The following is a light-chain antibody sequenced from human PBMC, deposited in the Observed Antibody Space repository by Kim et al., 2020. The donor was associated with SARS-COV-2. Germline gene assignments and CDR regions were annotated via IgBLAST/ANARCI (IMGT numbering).Light chain of an antibody. Sequence: PGKPARITCGGNNIGSKSVHWYQQKPGQAPVLVIYYDSDRPSGIPERFSGSNSGNTATLTISRVEAGDEADYYCQVWDSSSDHVVFGGGTQLTVL. CDR3: QVWDSSSDHVV. J-gene: IGLJ2*01. CDR1: NIGSKS. V-gene: IGLV3-21*04. CDR2: YDS.